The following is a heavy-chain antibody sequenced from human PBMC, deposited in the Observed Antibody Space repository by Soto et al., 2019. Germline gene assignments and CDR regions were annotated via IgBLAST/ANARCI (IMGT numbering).Heavy chain of an antibody. CDR2: INPSGGST. J-gene: IGHJ3*02. CDR3: ARGIIDYGGNEVDAFDI. D-gene: IGHD4-17*01. Sequence: QVQLVQSGAEVKKPGPSVKVSCKASGYTFTSYYMHWVRQAPGQGLEWMGIINPSGGSTSYAQKFQGRVTMTRDTSTSTVYMELSSLRSEDTAVYYCARGIIDYGGNEVDAFDIWGQGTMVTVSS. V-gene: IGHV1-46*01. CDR1: GYTFTSYY.